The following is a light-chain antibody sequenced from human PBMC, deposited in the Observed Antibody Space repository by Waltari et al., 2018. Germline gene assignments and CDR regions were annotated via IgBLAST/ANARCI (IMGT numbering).Light chain of an antibody. CDR3: MQALQIPWT. CDR2: LGS. Sequence: DIVMTQSPLSLPVTPGEPASISCRSSQSLVHTNGYNYLDWYLQKPGQSPQLLIDLGSNRASGVPDRFSGSGSGTDFTLKISSVEAEDVGVYYCMQALQIPWTFGQGTKVEIK. J-gene: IGKJ1*01. CDR1: QSLVHTNGYNY. V-gene: IGKV2-28*01.